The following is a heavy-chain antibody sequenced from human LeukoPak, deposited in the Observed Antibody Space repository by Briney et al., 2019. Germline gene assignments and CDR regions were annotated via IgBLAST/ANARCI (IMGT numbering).Heavy chain of an antibody. J-gene: IGHJ4*02. D-gene: IGHD2-15*01. CDR3: AKQPDTLDY. CDR1: GFTFSSNW. Sequence: GGSLRLSRAASGFTFSSNWMTWVRQAPGKGLEWVANIKQDGSEKYYVDSVKGRFTISRDNSKNTLYLQMNSLRAEDTAVYYCAKQPDTLDYWGQGTLVTVSS. V-gene: IGHV3-7*03. CDR2: IKQDGSEK.